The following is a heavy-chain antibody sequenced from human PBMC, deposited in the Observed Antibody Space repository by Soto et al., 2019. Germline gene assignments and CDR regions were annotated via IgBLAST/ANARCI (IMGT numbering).Heavy chain of an antibody. J-gene: IGHJ4*02. Sequence: GESLKISCKGSGYRFTNYWIGWVRQMPGKGMEWMGTIYLGDSNTRYSRSFHGQVTISADKSISTAYLPWSSRKASDTAIYYCARQEYCSSTSCYTVDSWGQGTLVTVSS. CDR2: IYLGDSNT. D-gene: IGHD2-2*02. CDR3: ARQEYCSSTSCYTVDS. V-gene: IGHV5-51*01. CDR1: GYRFTNYW.